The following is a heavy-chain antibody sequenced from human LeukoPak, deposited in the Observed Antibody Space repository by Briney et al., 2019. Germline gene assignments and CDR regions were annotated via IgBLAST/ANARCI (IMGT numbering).Heavy chain of an antibody. V-gene: IGHV4-59*01. Sequence: SETLSLTXTVSGGSISSYYWSWIRQPPGKGLEWSGYIYYSGSTNYNPSLKSRVTISVDTSKNQFSLKLSSVTAADTAVYYCARAAGYCSGGSCYYYYYYYMDVWGKGTTVTVSS. D-gene: IGHD2-15*01. J-gene: IGHJ6*03. CDR3: ARAAGYCSGGSCYYYYYYYMDV. CDR2: IYYSGST. CDR1: GGSISSYY.